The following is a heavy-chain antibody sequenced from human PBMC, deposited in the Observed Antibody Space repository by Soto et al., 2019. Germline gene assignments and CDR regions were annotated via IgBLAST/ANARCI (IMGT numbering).Heavy chain of an antibody. D-gene: IGHD3-9*01. J-gene: IGHJ4*02. CDR1: GFTFSSYS. CDR2: ISSSSSTI. CDR3: ARDYYDISEGDDY. V-gene: IGHV3-48*02. Sequence: EVQLVESGGGLVQPGGSLRLSCAASGFTFSSYSMNWVRQAPGKGLEWVSYISSSSSTIYYADSVKGRFTISRDNAKNSLYLQINSLRDEDTAVYYCARDYYDISEGDDYWGQGTLVTVSS.